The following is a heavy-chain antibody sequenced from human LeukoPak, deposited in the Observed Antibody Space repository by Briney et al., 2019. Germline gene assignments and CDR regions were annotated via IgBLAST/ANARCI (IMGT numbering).Heavy chain of an antibody. CDR3: ARDRISYGDYSFDY. Sequence: GGSLRLSCAASGFTFSSYSMNWVRQAPGKGLEWVSSISSSSSYIYYADSVKGRFTISRDNAKNSLYLQMNSLRAEDTAVYYCARDRISYGDYSFDYWGQETLDTVSS. D-gene: IGHD4-17*01. V-gene: IGHV3-21*01. CDR1: GFTFSSYS. CDR2: ISSSSSYI. J-gene: IGHJ4*02.